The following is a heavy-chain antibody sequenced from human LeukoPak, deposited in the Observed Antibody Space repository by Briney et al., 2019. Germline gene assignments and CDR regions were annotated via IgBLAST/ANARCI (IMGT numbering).Heavy chain of an antibody. CDR3: AKDHYWSIDY. CDR2: IKGDGIST. Sequence: GGSLRLSCAASGFDFSSNWMHWVRHARGQGLVWVSRIKGDGISTNYADSVKGRFTISRDIAKNTLYLQMNSLRAEDTGVYYCAKDHYWSIDYWGRGTLVTVSS. D-gene: IGHD3-3*01. V-gene: IGHV3-74*01. CDR1: GFDFSSNW. J-gene: IGHJ4*02.